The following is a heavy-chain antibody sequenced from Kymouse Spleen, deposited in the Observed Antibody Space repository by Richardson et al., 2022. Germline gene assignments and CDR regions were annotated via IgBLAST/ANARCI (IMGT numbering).Heavy chain of an antibody. V-gene: IGHV6-1*01. CDR3: ARTVLRYFDWLSYNWFDP. CDR1: GDSVSSNSAA. D-gene: IGHD3-9*01. Sequence: QVQLQQSGPGLVKPSQTLSLTCAISGDSVSSNSAAWNWIRQSPSRGLEWLGRTYYRSKWYNDYAVSVKSRITINPDTSKNQFSLQLNSVTPEDTAVYYCARTVLRYFDWLSYNWFDPWGQGTLVTVSS. CDR2: TYYRSKWYN. J-gene: IGHJ5*02.